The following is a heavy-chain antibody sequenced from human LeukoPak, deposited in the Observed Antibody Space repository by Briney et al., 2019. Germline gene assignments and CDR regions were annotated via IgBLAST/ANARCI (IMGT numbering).Heavy chain of an antibody. CDR1: GGSISSSSYY. V-gene: IGHV4-39*01. D-gene: IGHD5-24*01. J-gene: IGHJ5*02. Sequence: PSETLSLTCTVSGGSISSSSYYWGWIRQPPGKGLEWIGSIHYSGSTYYNPSLKSRVTISVDTSKNQFSLKLSSVTAADTAVYYCARSCLETLDDWFDPWGQGTLVTVSS. CDR2: IHYSGST. CDR3: ARSCLETLDDWFDP.